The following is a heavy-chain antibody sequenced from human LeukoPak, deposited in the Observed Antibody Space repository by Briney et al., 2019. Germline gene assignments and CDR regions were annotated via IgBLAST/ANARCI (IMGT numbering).Heavy chain of an antibody. Sequence: GESLKLSCAASGFKFSGSAIHWVRQASGKGLQGVGRIRSRGNNYATTYIPAVKGRSTLSRDDSKNTAYLLMNSLKTEDTAVYFCTRHVWDTGRDNWGRGTQVTVAS. CDR2: IRSRGNNYAT. D-gene: IGHD1-26*01. CDR1: GFKFSGSA. V-gene: IGHV3-73*01. CDR3: TRHVWDTGRDN. J-gene: IGHJ1*01.